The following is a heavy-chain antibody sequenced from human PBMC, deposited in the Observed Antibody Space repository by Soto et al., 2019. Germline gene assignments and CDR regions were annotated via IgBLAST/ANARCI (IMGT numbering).Heavy chain of an antibody. CDR2: IYFSGST. CDR3: ARVGGVAARTFAY. CDR1: GGSISSDY. V-gene: IGHV4-59*01. Sequence: SETLSLTCTVSGGSISSDYWSWVRQPPGKGLEWIGYIYFSGSTNYNPSLESRVTISLDASKTQFSLKLRSLTTADTAVYYCARVGGVAARTFAYWGQGTLVTVSS. D-gene: IGHD6-6*01. J-gene: IGHJ4*02.